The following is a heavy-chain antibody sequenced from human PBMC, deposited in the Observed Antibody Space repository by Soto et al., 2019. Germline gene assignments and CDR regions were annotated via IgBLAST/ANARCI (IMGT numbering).Heavy chain of an antibody. CDR3: ARLAYCGGDCYQGGEYFQH. CDR1: GYTFTSYA. J-gene: IGHJ1*01. V-gene: IGHV1-46*03. CDR2: INPSGGST. D-gene: IGHD2-21*02. Sequence: ASVKVSCKASGYTFTSYAMHWVRQAPGQGLEWMGIINPSGGSTSYAQKFQGRVTMTRDTSTSTVYMELSSLRSEDTAVYYCARLAYCGGDCYQGGEYFQHWGQGTLVTVSS.